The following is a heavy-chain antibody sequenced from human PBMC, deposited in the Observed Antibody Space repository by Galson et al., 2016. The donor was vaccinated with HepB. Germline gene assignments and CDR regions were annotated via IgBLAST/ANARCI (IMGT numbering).Heavy chain of an antibody. Sequence: ETLSLPCAVHGGSFSGYYWHWIRQPAGKGPEWIGEINPSGSTNYNPSLKGRVTISVDMSKNQFSLRLNSVTAADTAVYYCAKKGRWHYAAPYYFDSGGQGTLVIVAS. J-gene: IGHJ4*02. V-gene: IGHV4-34*01. D-gene: IGHD1-7*01. CDR2: INPSGST. CDR1: GGSFSGYY. CDR3: AKKGRWHYAAPYYFDS.